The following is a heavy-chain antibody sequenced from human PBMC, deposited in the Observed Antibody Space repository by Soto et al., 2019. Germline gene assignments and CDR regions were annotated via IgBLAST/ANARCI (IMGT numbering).Heavy chain of an antibody. CDR1: GFTFSDHY. CDR2: NRDKANSYTT. Sequence: EVQLVESGGGLVQPGGSLRLSCVASGFTFSDHYMDWVRQAPGKGPEWVGRNRDKANSYTTEYAASVKGRFTISRDDSKSSLYLQMNSLRTEDTAVYYCARGSSGFQDPYYYYAMDVWGQGTTVTVSS. J-gene: IGHJ6*02. CDR3: ARGSSGFQDPYYYYAMDV. V-gene: IGHV3-72*01. D-gene: IGHD6-19*01.